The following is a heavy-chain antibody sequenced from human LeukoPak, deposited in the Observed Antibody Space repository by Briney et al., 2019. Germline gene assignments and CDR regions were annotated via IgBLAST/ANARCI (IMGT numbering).Heavy chain of an antibody. D-gene: IGHD2-15*01. J-gene: IGHJ4*02. CDR2: IYSGGST. Sequence: PGGSLRLSCAASGFTVSSNYMSWVRQAPGKGLEWVSVIYSGGSTYYADSVKGRFTISRDNSKNTLYLQMNSLRAEDTAVYYCARVMVVAAYYFDYWGQGTLVTVSS. V-gene: IGHV3-66*01. CDR3: ARVMVVAAYYFDY. CDR1: GFTVSSNY.